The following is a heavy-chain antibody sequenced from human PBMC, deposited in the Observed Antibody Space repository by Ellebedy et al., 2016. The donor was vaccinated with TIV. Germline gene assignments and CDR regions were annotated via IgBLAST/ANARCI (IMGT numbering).Heavy chain of an antibody. V-gene: IGHV4-34*01. CDR2: IYHSGST. CDR1: GGSFSGYY. CDR3: ARGIAGYGHFDY. J-gene: IGHJ4*02. Sequence: MPSETLSLTCAVYGGSFSGYYWSWIRQPPGKGLEWIGEIYHSGSTNYNPSLKSRVTISVDTSKNQFSLKLSSVTAADTAVYYCARGIAGYGHFDYWGQGTLVTVSS. D-gene: IGHD5-18*01.